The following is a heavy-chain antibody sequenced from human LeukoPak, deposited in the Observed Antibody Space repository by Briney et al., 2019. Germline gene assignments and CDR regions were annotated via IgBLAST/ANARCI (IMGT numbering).Heavy chain of an antibody. Sequence: TSETLSLTCSVSGDSISTSSSYWGWIRQPPGKGLEWIGSIYYSGSTYYNTSLKSRVTISVDTSKNQFSLKLSSVTAADTAVYYCARDANYDSTWGQGTLVTVSS. CDR2: IYYSGST. CDR1: GDSISTSSSY. J-gene: IGHJ5*02. V-gene: IGHV4-39*02. D-gene: IGHD3-22*01. CDR3: ARDANYDST.